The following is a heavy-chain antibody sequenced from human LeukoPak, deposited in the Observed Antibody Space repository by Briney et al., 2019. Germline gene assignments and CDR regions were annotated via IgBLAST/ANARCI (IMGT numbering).Heavy chain of an antibody. V-gene: IGHV3-33*01. CDR2: IWYDGSNK. CDR1: GFTFSSYV. Sequence: GGSLRLSCAASGFTFSSYVMHWVRQAPGKGLEWVAVIWYDGSNKYYADSVKGRFTISRDNSKNTLYLRMNSLRAEDTAVYYCARDRQQISDYWGQGTLVTVSS. D-gene: IGHD6-13*01. CDR3: ARDRQQISDY. J-gene: IGHJ4*02.